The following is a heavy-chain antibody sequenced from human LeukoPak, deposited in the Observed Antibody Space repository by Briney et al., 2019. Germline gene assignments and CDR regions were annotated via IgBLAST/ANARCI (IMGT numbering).Heavy chain of an antibody. D-gene: IGHD3-22*01. CDR3: TTERIYYDSSGYCYYFDY. J-gene: IGHJ4*02. CDR1: GFTFSNAW. V-gene: IGHV3-15*01. Sequence: PGGSLRLSCAASGFTFSNAWMSWVRQAPGKGLEWVGRIKSKTDGGTTDYAAPVKGRFTISRDDSKNTLYLQMSSLKTEDTAVYYCTTERIYYDSSGYCYYFDYWGQGTLVTVSS. CDR2: IKSKTDGGTT.